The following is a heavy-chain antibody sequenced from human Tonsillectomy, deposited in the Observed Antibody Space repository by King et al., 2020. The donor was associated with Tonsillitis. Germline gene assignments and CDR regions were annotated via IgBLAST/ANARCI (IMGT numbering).Heavy chain of an antibody. V-gene: IGHV3-7*04. CDR2: IKQDESEK. CDR1: GFTFNDYW. Sequence: EVQLVESGGGLVQPGGSLRLSCAASGFTFNDYWMSWVRQAPGKGLEWVANIKQDESEKYYVDSVKGRFTISRDNAKNSLYLQMNSLRAEDTAVYYCAGAYCSGGSCYSYYSGMDVWGQGTTVTVSS. J-gene: IGHJ6*02. CDR3: AGAYCSGGSCYSYYSGMDV. D-gene: IGHD2-15*01.